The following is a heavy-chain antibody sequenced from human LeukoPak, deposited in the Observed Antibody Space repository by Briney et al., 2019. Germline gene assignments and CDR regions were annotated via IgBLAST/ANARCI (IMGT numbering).Heavy chain of an antibody. CDR1: GFTFSSYA. CDR2: ISGSGGST. CDR3: AKDRLDYDFWSGYGAVDP. Sequence: GGSLRLSCAASGFTFSSYAMSWVRQAPGKGLEWVSAISGSGGSTYYADSVKGRFTISRDNSKNTLYLQMNSLRAEDTAVYYCAKDRLDYDFWSGYGAVDPWGQGTLVTVSS. D-gene: IGHD3-3*01. J-gene: IGHJ5*02. V-gene: IGHV3-23*01.